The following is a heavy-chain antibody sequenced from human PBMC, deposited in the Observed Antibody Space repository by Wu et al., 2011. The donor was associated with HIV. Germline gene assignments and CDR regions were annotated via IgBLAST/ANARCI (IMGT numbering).Heavy chain of an antibody. CDR1: GGSFSSYV. Sequence: QVQLVQSGAEVKKPGSSVKVSCKASGGSFSSYVISWVRQAPGQGLEWMGGITPMFDTAKYSQNFQGRVTISTDEATSTAYMELSSLRSEDTAVYYCARGWEVPAANYYYYMDVWGKGTTVTVSS. CDR3: ARGWEVPAANYYYYMDV. V-gene: IGHV1-69*05. CDR2: ITPMFDTA. D-gene: IGHD2-2*01. J-gene: IGHJ6*03.